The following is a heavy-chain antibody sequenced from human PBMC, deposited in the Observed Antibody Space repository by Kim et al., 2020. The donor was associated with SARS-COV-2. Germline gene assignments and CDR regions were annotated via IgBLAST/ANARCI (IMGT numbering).Heavy chain of an antibody. J-gene: IGHJ6*02. V-gene: IGHV4-39*01. Sequence: YNPSDKSRVTISVDTAKNQVCLKLSSGTAADTAVYYWARVGVPHYGMDVWGQGTTVTVSS. D-gene: IGHD3-10*01. CDR3: ARVGVPHYGMDV.